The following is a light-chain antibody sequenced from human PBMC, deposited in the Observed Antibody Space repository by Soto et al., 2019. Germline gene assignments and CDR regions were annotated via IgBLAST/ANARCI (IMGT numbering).Light chain of an antibody. CDR1: QSISSW. CDR3: QDHNTYPTR. V-gene: IGKV1-5*03. J-gene: IGKJ4*01. Sequence: DIQMTQSPSPLSASVGDRVTITFRASQSISSWLAWYQQKPGKAPKLLIYKASSLESGVPSRFSGSGSGTEFTLTISSLQPDDFGNDYRQDHNTYPTRFAGGTDV. CDR2: KAS.